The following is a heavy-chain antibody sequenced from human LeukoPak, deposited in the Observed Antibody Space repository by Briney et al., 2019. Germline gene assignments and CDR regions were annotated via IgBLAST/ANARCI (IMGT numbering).Heavy chain of an antibody. V-gene: IGHV4-39*01. D-gene: IGHD4-17*01. J-gene: IGHJ4*02. CDR2: IYYSGST. Sequence: SETLSLTCTVSGGSISSSSYYWGWIRQPPGKGLEWIGSIYYSGSTYYNPSLKSRVTISVDTSENQFSLKLSSVTAADTAVYYCARQPTVTFFDYWGQGTLVTVSS. CDR1: GGSISSSSYY. CDR3: ARQPTVTFFDY.